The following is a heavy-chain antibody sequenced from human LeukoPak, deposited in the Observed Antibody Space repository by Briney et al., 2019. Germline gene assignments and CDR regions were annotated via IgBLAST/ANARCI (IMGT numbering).Heavy chain of an antibody. V-gene: IGHV3-53*01. Sequence: PGGSLRLSCAVSGFTVSTNYMNWVRQAPGKGLEWASLIYSGGSTNYADSVKGRFTISRDNSKNTLYLQMNSLRAEDTAVYYCARDDGIGGPFDYWGQGTLVTVSS. CDR1: GFTVSTNY. D-gene: IGHD4-23*01. J-gene: IGHJ4*02. CDR3: ARDDGIGGPFDY. CDR2: IYSGGST.